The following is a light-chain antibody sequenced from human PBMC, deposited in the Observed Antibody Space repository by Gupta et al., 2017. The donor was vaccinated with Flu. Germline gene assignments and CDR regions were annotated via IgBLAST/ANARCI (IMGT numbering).Light chain of an antibody. CDR1: SSDVGRSDS. J-gene: IGLJ1*01. V-gene: IGLV2-14*03. Sequence: QSALTQPASVSGSPGQSITISCTGTSSDVGRSDSVSWYQQHPDKAPKLIIFDVTNRPSGVSSRFSGSKSGTTASLTISGLQAEDETDYYCSSYTSTSTFYVFGTGTRVTV. CDR3: SSYTSTSTFYV. CDR2: DVT.